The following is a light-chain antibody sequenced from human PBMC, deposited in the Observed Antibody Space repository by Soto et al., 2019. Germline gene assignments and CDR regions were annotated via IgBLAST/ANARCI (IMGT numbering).Light chain of an antibody. CDR3: QQYYGTLWT. CDR2: WAS. V-gene: IGKV4-1*01. Sequence: DIVMTQSPDSLAVSLGERASINCKSSQSVLHSSNNKNYLAWYQQKPGQPPKLLIYWASTRESGVPDRFSGSGSGTDFTLTISSLQVEDVAVYFCQQYYGTLWTFGQGTKVEIK. CDR1: QSVLHSSNNKNY. J-gene: IGKJ1*01.